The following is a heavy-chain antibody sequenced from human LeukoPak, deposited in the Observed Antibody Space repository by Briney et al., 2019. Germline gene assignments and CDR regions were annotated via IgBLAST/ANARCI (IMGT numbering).Heavy chain of an antibody. CDR1: GFTFSSYA. CDR2: ISGSGGST. CDR3: AKMGYDFWSGPADASSWFDP. Sequence: GGSLRLSCAASGFTFSSYAMSWARQAPGKGLEWVSAISGSGGSTYYADSVKGRFTISRDNSKNTLYLQMNSLRTEDTAVYYCAKMGYDFWSGPADASSWFDPWGQGTLVTVSS. V-gene: IGHV3-23*01. J-gene: IGHJ5*02. D-gene: IGHD3-3*01.